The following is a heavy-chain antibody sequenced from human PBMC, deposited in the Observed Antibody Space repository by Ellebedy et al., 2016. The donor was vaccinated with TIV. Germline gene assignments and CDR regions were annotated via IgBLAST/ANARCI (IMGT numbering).Heavy chain of an antibody. CDR1: GFIISDDW. V-gene: IGHV3-7*03. J-gene: IGHJ5*02. D-gene: IGHD3-16*01. Sequence: GESLKISCEVPGFIISDDWMSWVRQAPGKGLEWVAHINPDGSAEYYVDSVKGRFPISRDYSNRSLFLQMNSLRVDDTAVYYCVTWDRSYGPWGQGSLVTISS. CDR3: VTWDRSYGP. CDR2: INPDGSAE.